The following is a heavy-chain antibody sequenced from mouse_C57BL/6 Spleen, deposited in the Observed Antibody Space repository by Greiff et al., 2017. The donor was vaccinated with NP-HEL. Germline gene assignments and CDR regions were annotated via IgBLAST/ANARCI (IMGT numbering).Heavy chain of an antibody. CDR1: GYTFTSSW. J-gene: IGHJ3*01. D-gene: IGHD3-2*02. CDR2: IHPSDSDT. Sequence: QVQLQQPGAELVKPGASVKVSCKASGYTFTSSWMHWVKQRPCQGLDWIGRIHPSDSDTTYNQKFKSKATLTVDKSSSTAYMQLSIPTSEDSAVYYCATQTAQAPCAYWGQGTLVTVSA. CDR3: ATQTAQAPCAY. V-gene: IGHV1-74*01.